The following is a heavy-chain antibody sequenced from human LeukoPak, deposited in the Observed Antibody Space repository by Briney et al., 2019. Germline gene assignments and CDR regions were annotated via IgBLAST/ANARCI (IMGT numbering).Heavy chain of an antibody. V-gene: IGHV4-4*07. CDR1: GGSISSYY. CDR3: ARGAQDTAMVVFDY. J-gene: IGHJ4*02. Sequence: SETLSLTCTVSGGSISSYYWSWIRQPAGKGLEWIGRIYTSGSTNYNPSLKSRVTISVDTSKNQFSLKLSSVTAADTAVYYCARGAQDTAMVVFDYWGQGTLVTVSS. CDR2: IYTSGST. D-gene: IGHD5-18*01.